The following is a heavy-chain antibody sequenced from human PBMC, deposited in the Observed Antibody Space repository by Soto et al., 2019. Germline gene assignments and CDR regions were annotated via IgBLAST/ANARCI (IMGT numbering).Heavy chain of an antibody. V-gene: IGHV3-23*01. J-gene: IGHJ2*01. D-gene: IGHD3-22*01. Sequence: LEWASAISGSGGSTYYADSVKGRFTISRDHSKNTLYLKMNSLRAEDTAVYFFFFFLMIRPPPRSTLFPYTTLSDL. CDR2: ISGSGGST. CDR3: FFFLMIRPPPRSTLFPYTTLSDL.